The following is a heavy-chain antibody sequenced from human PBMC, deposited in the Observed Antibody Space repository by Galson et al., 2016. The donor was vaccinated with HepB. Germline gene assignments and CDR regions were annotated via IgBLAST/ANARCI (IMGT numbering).Heavy chain of an antibody. CDR1: GYTHNYV. Sequence: QSGAEVKKPGESLKTSCKASGYTHNYVMHWVRQAPGQRLEWMGWINAGNGDTGYSQRFQGRVTIARDTSANTAYMELSSLKSEDTAVYYCASGNCGGDCYLDYWGQGTLVTVSS. D-gene: IGHD2-21*02. CDR3: ASGNCGGDCYLDY. J-gene: IGHJ4*02. V-gene: IGHV1-3*01. CDR2: INAGNGDT.